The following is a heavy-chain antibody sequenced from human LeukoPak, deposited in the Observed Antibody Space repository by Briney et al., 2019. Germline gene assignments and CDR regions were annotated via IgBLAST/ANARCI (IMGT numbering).Heavy chain of an antibody. CDR3: AREAHPSIAAAGSYYYYYYMDV. D-gene: IGHD6-13*01. V-gene: IGHV4-4*07. CDR2: IYTSGST. CDR1: GGSISSYY. J-gene: IGHJ6*03. Sequence: SETLSLTCTVSGGSISSYYWSWIRQPAGKGLEWIGRIYTSGSTNYNPSLKSRVTISVDTSKNQFSLKLSSVTAADTAVYYCAREAHPSIAAAGSYYYYYYMDVWGKGTTVTISS.